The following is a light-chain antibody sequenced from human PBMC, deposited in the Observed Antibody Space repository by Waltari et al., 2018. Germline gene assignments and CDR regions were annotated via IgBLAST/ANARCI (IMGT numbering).Light chain of an antibody. CDR2: EDF. J-gene: IGLJ2*01. CDR1: SIATYG. V-gene: IGLV3-21*02. CDR3: QVWDNISAHLV. Sequence: VLSQPPSVSVAPGQTARITCGGFSIATYGVPWYQQKTGQAPVLVVHEDFGRPSGIPDRFSVSNVGDTATLTISRVEAGDEADYYCQVWDNISAHLVFGGGTKLTVL.